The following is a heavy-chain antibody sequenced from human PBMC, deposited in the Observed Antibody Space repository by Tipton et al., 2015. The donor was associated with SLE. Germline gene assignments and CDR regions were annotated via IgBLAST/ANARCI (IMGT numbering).Heavy chain of an antibody. J-gene: IGHJ1*01. CDR1: GGPISSSSYY. V-gene: IGHV4-39*01. Sequence: TLSLTCTVSGGPISSSSYYWGWIRQPPGKGLEWIGSIYYSGSTYYNPSLKSRVTISVDTSKNQFSLKLSSVTAADTAVYYCARPAGIAVAGTSQYFQHWGQGTLVTVSS. D-gene: IGHD6-19*01. CDR2: IYYSGST. CDR3: ARPAGIAVAGTSQYFQH.